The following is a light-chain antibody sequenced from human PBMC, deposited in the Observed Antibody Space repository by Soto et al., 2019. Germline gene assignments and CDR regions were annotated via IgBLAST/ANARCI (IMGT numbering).Light chain of an antibody. CDR1: QSIGNY. V-gene: IGKV1-39*01. J-gene: IGKJ1*01. CDR2: TAS. Sequence: DIQMTQSPSSLSASVGDRVTITCRASQSIGNYLNWYQHKVGKAPNLLIYTASSLQSGVPSRFSGSGSGKDFTLTVSSLQPEDFATYYCQQSYSAPWTFGQGTRVEIK. CDR3: QQSYSAPWT.